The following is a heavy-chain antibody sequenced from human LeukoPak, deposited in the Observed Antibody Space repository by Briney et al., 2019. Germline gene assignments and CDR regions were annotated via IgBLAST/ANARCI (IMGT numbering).Heavy chain of an antibody. J-gene: IGHJ4*02. D-gene: IGHD6-13*01. V-gene: IGHV4-4*07. CDR1: GGSISSYY. CDR3: ARTLAVADSPDFDS. CDR2: IYTSGST. Sequence: SETLSLTCTVSGGSISSYYWSWIRQPAGKGLEWIGRIYTSGSTNYNPSLKSRVTMSVDTSKNQFSLKLSSVTAADTAVYYCARTLAVADSPDFDSWGQGTLVTVSS.